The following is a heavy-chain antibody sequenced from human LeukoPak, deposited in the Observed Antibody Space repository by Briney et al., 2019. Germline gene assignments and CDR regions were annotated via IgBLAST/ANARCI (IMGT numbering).Heavy chain of an antibody. D-gene: IGHD6-6*01. CDR3: ASGSSSVGY. CDR2: ISYTYSDI. V-gene: IGHV3-11*01. J-gene: IGHJ4*02. Sequence: PGGSLRLSCVASGFIFSDYYMSWIRQTPGKGLEWISYISYTYSDIYYADSVRGRFTISRDNAKSSLYLQMNNLRAEDTAVYYCASGSSSVGYWGQGTRVTVSS. CDR1: GFIFSDYY.